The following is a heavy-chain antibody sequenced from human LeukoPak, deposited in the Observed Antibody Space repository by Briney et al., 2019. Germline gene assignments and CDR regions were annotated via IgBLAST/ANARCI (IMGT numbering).Heavy chain of an antibody. D-gene: IGHD3-10*01. CDR3: VAMIRGVGY. V-gene: IGHV3-72*01. CDR2: SRNRVNSYTT. J-gene: IGHJ4*02. CDR1: GFTLSDHE. Sequence: GGSLRLSCAASGFTLSDHEMDWVRQAPGRGLEWVGRSRNRVNSYTTKYAASVKGRFTISRDDSKNSLYLQMNSLKGEDTAVYYCVAMIRGVGYWGQGTLATVSP.